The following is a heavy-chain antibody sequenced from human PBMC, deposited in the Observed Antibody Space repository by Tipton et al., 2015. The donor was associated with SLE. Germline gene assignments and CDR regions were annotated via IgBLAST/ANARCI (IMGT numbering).Heavy chain of an antibody. CDR3: ATTVTTWGAFDI. J-gene: IGHJ3*02. Sequence: SLRLSCAASDFVVRNNFISWVRQAPGQGLEWVSVTYRGGSRYLADAVKGRFTVSRDNSKNTLYLQMDILRADDTAVYYCATTVTTWGAFDIWGQGTMVTVSS. CDR1: DFVVRNNF. CDR2: TYRGGSR. D-gene: IGHD4-17*01. V-gene: IGHV3-53*05.